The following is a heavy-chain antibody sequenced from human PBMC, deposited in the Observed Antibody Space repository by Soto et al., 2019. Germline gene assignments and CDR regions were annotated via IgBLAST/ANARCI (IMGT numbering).Heavy chain of an antibody. J-gene: IGHJ6*02. CDR3: ARVSGGGPGDTWITMLRGMDV. CDR2: IIPIFGTA. V-gene: IGHV1-69*13. Sequence: GASVPGSCKECGGSLRSYAISSGRQAPGQGREWMGGIIPIFGTAHYAQKFQGRVTITADESTSTAYMELSSLTSEETAEYYRARVSGGGPGDTWITMLRGMDVCGQATTVRVSS. D-gene: IGHD3-10*01. CDR1: GGSLRSYA.